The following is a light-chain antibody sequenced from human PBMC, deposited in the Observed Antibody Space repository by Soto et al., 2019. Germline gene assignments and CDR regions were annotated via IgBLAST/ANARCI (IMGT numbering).Light chain of an antibody. CDR3: QQSFDIPRT. CDR2: ATA. J-gene: IGKJ1*01. Sequence: DIQMTQSPSSLSASVGDKVTIACRASESIRTYLNWYQQTPGKAPKLLIYATASLQSGVPSRFSGSGSATDFTLTISDLQPEDFATYFCQQSFDIPRTFGQGTKVDIK. V-gene: IGKV1-39*01. CDR1: ESIRTY.